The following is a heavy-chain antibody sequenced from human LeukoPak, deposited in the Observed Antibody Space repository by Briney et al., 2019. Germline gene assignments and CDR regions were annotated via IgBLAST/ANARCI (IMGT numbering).Heavy chain of an antibody. J-gene: IGHJ4*02. D-gene: IGHD3-10*01. CDR2: IRSTANGYAT. CDR3: TGNYYGSGSYADFDY. CDR1: GFTFSGSA. V-gene: IGHV3-73*01. Sequence: GGSLRLSCAASGFTFSGSALHWVRQASGKGLEWVGRIRSTANGYATAYAASVKGRFTISIDDSKNTAYLQMDNLKTEDTAVYYCTGNYYGSGSYADFDYWGQGTLVTVSS.